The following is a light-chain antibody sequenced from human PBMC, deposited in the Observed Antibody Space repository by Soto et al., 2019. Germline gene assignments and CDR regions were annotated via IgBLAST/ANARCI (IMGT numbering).Light chain of an antibody. Sequence: EIVLTQSPGTLSLSPGERATLSCRASQSVSSNSLAWYQQKRGQAPRLLIHGASSTATGIPDRFSGSGSGTDFTLTISRLEPEDFAVYYCQQYGGSPRTFGQGTKVEVK. CDR1: QSVSSNS. CDR2: GAS. J-gene: IGKJ1*01. V-gene: IGKV3-20*01. CDR3: QQYGGSPRT.